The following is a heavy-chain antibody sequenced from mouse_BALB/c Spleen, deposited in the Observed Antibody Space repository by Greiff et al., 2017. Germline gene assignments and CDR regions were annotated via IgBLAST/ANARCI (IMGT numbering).Heavy chain of an antibody. Sequence: VQLQQSGAELVKPGASVKLSCKASGYTFTSYWMHWVKQRPGQGLEWIGEIDPSDSYTNYNQKFKGKATLTVDKSSSTAYMQLSSLTSEDSAVYYCARGTATDYYAMDYWGQGTSVTVSS. D-gene: IGHD1-2*01. CDR2: IDPSDSYT. CDR1: GYTFTSYW. CDR3: ARGTATDYYAMDY. V-gene: IGHV1-69*02. J-gene: IGHJ4*01.